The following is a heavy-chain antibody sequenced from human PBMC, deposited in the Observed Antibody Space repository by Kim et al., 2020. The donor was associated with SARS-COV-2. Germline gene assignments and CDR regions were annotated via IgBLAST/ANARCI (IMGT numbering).Heavy chain of an antibody. D-gene: IGHD5-12*01. CDR2: ISYDGSNK. CDR3: ARVGRYSGYDWGPDY. Sequence: GGSLRLSCAASGFTFSSYGMHWVRQAPGKGLEWVAVISYDGSNKYYADSVKGRFTISRDNSKNTLYLQMNSLRAEDTAVYYCARVGRYSGYDWGPDYWGQGTLVTVSS. V-gene: IGHV3-33*05. J-gene: IGHJ4*02. CDR1: GFTFSSYG.